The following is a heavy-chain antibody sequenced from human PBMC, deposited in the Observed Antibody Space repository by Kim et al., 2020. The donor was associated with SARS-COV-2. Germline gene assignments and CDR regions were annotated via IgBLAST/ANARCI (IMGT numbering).Heavy chain of an antibody. CDR2: IFDTETT. D-gene: IGHD3-10*01. Sequence: SETLSLTCIVSGASISSYYWSWIRQPPGKGLEWIGYIFDTETTNYNPSLKSRVTISMGTSKNQFSLKLRSVTAADTAVYYCARVGWFGELYGMDVWGRGTTVTVSS. J-gene: IGHJ6*02. CDR1: GASISSYY. CDR3: ARVGWFGELYGMDV. V-gene: IGHV4-59*12.